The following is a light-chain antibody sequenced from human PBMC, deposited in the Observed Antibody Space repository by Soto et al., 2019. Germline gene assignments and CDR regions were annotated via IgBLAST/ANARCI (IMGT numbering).Light chain of an antibody. V-gene: IGKV1-39*01. CDR3: QQGYSPPLS. J-gene: IGKJ4*01. Sequence: DIQMTQSPSSLPASVGDRVTITCRASQSIASSLNWLQLKPGKGPKLLLYATSTLQSGVPSTFSGSESGSHFTLTISSLQPEDSAVYFGQQGYSPPLSFGGGTRVVIK. CDR2: ATS. CDR1: QSIASS.